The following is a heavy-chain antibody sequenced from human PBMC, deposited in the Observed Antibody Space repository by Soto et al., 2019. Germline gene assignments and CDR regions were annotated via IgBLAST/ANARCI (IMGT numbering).Heavy chain of an antibody. CDR2: ISWNSGII. CDR3: AKDTSFGDFDY. CDR1: GFTFDDYA. D-gene: IGHD3-10*01. J-gene: IGHJ4*02. V-gene: IGHV3-9*01. Sequence: GGSLRLSCAASGFTFDDYAMHWVRQAPGKGLEWVSGISWNSGIIGYADSVKGRFTISRDNAKNSLYLQMNSLRTEDTALYYCAKDTSFGDFDYWGQGTLVTVSS.